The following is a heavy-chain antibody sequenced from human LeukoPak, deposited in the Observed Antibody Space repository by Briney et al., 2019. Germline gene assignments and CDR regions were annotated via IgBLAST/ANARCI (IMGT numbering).Heavy chain of an antibody. CDR1: GGSISSGGYY. CDR3: ARDLRPNYYDSSGYYYGWFDP. Sequence: SQTLSLTCTVSGGSISSGGYYWSWIRQHPGKGLEWIGYIYYSGSTYYNPSLKSRVTISVDTSKNQFSLKLSSVTAADTAVYYCARDLRPNYYDSSGYYYGWFDPWGQGTLVTVSS. D-gene: IGHD3-22*01. J-gene: IGHJ5*02. V-gene: IGHV4-31*03. CDR2: IYYSGST.